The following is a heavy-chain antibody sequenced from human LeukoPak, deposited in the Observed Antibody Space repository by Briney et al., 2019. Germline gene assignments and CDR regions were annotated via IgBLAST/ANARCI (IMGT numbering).Heavy chain of an antibody. Sequence: GGSLRLSCAVSAFTFSSYGMHWVCQAPGKGLEWVAVIWYDGSNKYYADSVKGRFTISRDNSKNTLDLQMNSLRTEDTAVYYCARDQAYFDYWGQGTLVTVSS. J-gene: IGHJ4*02. CDR2: IWYDGSNK. CDR1: AFTFSSYG. CDR3: ARDQAYFDY. V-gene: IGHV3-33*01.